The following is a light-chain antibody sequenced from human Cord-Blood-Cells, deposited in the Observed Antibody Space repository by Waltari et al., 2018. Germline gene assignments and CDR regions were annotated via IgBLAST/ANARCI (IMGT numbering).Light chain of an antibody. J-gene: IGKJ3*01. CDR3: QQSYSTPIFT. CDR2: AAS. CDR1: QSISSY. V-gene: IGKV1-39*01. Sequence: DIQMTQFPSSPSASVGDRVTITCRASQSISSYLNWYQQKPGKDHKLLIYAASSLQSGVPSRLSGSGSGTDFTLTISSLPPEDFETYYCQQSYSTPIFTFGPGTKVDIK.